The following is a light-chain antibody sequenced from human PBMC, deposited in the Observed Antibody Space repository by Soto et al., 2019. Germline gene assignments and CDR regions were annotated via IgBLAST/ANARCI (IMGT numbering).Light chain of an antibody. CDR1: SSDVGGYNY. Sequence: QSALTQPPSASGSPGQSVTISCTGTSSDVGGYNYVSWYQQHPGKAPKRMIYEVSKRPSGVPDRFSGSKSGNTASLTVSGLQAEDEADYYCCSYAGSRVFGTGTKVTVL. V-gene: IGLV2-8*01. CDR3: CSYAGSRV. J-gene: IGLJ1*01. CDR2: EVS.